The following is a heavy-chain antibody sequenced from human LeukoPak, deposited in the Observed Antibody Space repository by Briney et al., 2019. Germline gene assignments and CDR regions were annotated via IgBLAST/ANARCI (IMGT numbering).Heavy chain of an antibody. CDR1: GGSFSGYY. CDR3: ARGARPVTGGFVVVNGMDV. CDR2: INHSGST. J-gene: IGHJ6*02. Sequence: SETLSLTCAVYGGSFSGYYWSWIRQPPGKGLEWIGEINHSGSTNYNPSLKSRVTISVDTSKNQFSLKLSSVTAADTAVYYCARGARPVTGGFVVVNGMDVWGQGITVTVSS. V-gene: IGHV4-34*01. D-gene: IGHD2-21*01.